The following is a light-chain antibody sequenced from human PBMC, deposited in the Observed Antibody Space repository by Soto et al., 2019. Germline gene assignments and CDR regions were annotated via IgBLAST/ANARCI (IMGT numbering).Light chain of an antibody. V-gene: IGLV2-14*01. J-gene: IGLJ2*01. Sequence: QSALTLPASVSGSLGQSITISCTGTSSDIGYYKYVSWYQQHPGKAPRLIISEVTNRPSGVSNRFSGSKSGNTASLTISGLQAEDEADYYCSSYTSSSTLVVAFGGGTKVTVL. CDR1: SSDIGYYKY. CDR3: SSYTSSSTLVVA. CDR2: EVT.